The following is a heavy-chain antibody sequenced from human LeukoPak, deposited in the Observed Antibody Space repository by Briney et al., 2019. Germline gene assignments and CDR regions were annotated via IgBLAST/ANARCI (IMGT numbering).Heavy chain of an antibody. CDR2: IRSSSTYI. D-gene: IGHD3-10*01. CDR3: ARVLLWFGEALDYGMDV. J-gene: IGHJ6*02. V-gene: IGHV3-21*01. CDR1: GFTFSSYN. Sequence: GRSLRLSCAASGFTFSSYNMNWVRPAAAKGVEWVSFIRSSSTYIYNAHSVKGRFTISRDNAKNSLYLQMNSLRVEDTAVYYCARVLLWFGEALDYGMDVWGQGTTVTVSS.